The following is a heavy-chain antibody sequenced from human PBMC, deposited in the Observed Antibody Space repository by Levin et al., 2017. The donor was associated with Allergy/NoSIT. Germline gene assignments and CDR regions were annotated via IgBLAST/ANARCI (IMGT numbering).Heavy chain of an antibody. CDR1: GFPFSSYA. Sequence: ASVKVSCTASGFPFSSYAMSWVRQAPGKGLEWVSAISAGRDTTYYADAVKGRFTISRDISKNTLYLQMNSLRAEDTALYYCAKERGSGSYYDYWGQGTLVTVSS. D-gene: IGHD1-26*01. CDR2: ISAGRDTT. V-gene: IGHV3-23*01. CDR3: AKERGSGSYYDY. J-gene: IGHJ4*02.